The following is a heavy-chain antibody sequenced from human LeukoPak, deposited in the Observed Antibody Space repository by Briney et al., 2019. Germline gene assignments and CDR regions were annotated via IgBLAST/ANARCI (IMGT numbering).Heavy chain of an antibody. CDR3: ARDYTMTHAFDI. J-gene: IGHJ3*02. CDR1: GGSMSDYY. CDR2: IYSTGST. V-gene: IGHV4-59*01. D-gene: IGHD3-22*01. Sequence: SETLSLTCTVSGGSMSDYYWSWIRQPPGKGLEWIGYIYSTGSTNYNPSLKSRFTISVDTSKNQFFLKLSSVTAADTALYYCARDYTMTHAFDIWGQGTLVTVSS.